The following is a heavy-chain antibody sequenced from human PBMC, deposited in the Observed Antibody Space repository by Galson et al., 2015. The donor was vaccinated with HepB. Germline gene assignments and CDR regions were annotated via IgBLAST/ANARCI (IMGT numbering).Heavy chain of an antibody. CDR1: GFTFSSYW. D-gene: IGHD1-26*01. CDR2: INTDGSST. CDR3: ARGGNSGSYQGWYFDL. J-gene: IGHJ2*01. Sequence: SLRLSCAASGFTFSSYWMHWVRQAPGKGLVWVSRINTDGSSTDYADSVKGRFTISRDNAKNTLYLQMNSLRAEDTAVYYCARGGNSGSYQGWYFDLWGRGTLVTVSS. V-gene: IGHV3-74*01.